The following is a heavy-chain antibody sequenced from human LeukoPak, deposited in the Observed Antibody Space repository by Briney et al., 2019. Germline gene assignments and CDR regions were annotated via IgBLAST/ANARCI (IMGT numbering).Heavy chain of an antibody. Sequence: SETLSLTCTVSGGSISNYYWTWIRQPPGKGLEWIGYIYYSGATYYNPSLKSRVTISVGTSMNQFSLKLTSVAAADTAGYYCASPSESPHPPLFFWGQGTLVTVSS. V-gene: IGHV4-59*08. CDR1: GGSISNYY. CDR3: ASPSESPHPPLFF. J-gene: IGHJ4*02. CDR2: IYYSGAT. D-gene: IGHD3-10*02.